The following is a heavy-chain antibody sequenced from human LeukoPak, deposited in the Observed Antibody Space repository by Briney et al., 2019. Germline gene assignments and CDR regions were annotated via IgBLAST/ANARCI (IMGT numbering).Heavy chain of an antibody. V-gene: IGHV3-30-3*01. CDR3: ARGHSGSYWLIDY. Sequence: GRSLRLSCAASGFTFRNHAIHWVRQAPGKGLEWVAVISDDGSSKYYADSVKGQFIISRDNSKNTLYLQMNSLRAEETAVYFCARGHSGSYWLIDYWGQGTLVIVSS. CDR1: GFTFRNHA. D-gene: IGHD1-26*01. J-gene: IGHJ4*02. CDR2: ISDDGSSK.